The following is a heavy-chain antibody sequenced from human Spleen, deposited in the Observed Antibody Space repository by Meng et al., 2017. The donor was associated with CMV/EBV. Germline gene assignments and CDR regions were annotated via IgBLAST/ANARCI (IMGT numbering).Heavy chain of an antibody. Sequence: SVKVSCKASGGTFSSYAISWVRQAPGQGLEWMGGIIPIFGTANYAQKFQGRVTITTDESTSTAYMELSSLRSEHTAVYYCASSGSSGTFDYWGQGTLVTVSS. CDR1: GGTFSSYA. CDR2: IIPIFGTA. D-gene: IGHD6-6*01. J-gene: IGHJ4*02. CDR3: ASSGSSGTFDY. V-gene: IGHV1-69*05.